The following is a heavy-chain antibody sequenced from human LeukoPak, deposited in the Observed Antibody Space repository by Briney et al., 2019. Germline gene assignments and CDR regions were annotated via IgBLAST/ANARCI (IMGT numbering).Heavy chain of an antibody. Sequence: GGSLRLSCAASGFIFSSYGMHWVRQAPGKGLEWVAVVSYDGNNIYHADSVKGRLTISRDNSRNTLFLQMNSLRAEDTAVYYCARGQARRLAAAGSYNWFDPWGQGTLVTVSS. D-gene: IGHD6-13*01. CDR1: GFIFSSYG. V-gene: IGHV3-30*03. CDR3: ARGQARRLAAAGSYNWFDP. CDR2: VSYDGNNI. J-gene: IGHJ5*02.